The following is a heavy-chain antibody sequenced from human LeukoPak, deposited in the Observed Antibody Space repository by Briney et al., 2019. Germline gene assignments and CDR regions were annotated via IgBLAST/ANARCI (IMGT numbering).Heavy chain of an antibody. CDR2: IYPGDSDT. V-gene: IGHV5-51*01. D-gene: IGHD5-18*01. CDR3: ARHVRACTAMVTVCDAFDI. Sequence: GESLKISCKGSGYSFTSYWIGWVRQIPGKGLEWMGIIYPGDSDTRYSPSFQGQVTISADKSISTAYLQWSSLKASDTAMYYCARHVRACTAMVTVCDAFDIWGQGTMVTVSS. J-gene: IGHJ3*02. CDR1: GYSFTSYW.